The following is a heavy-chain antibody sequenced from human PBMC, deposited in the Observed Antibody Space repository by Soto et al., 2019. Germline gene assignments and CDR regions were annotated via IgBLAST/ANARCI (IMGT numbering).Heavy chain of an antibody. CDR3: TSAVPAAVDY. CDR1: GFTFSGSA. Sequence: GGSLRLSCAASGFTFSGSAMHWVRQASGKGLEWVGRIRSKANGYATAYAASVKGRFTISRDDSKNTAYLQMNSLKTEDTAMYYCTSAVPAAVDYWGQGTLVTVSS. J-gene: IGHJ4*02. D-gene: IGHD2-2*01. V-gene: IGHV3-73*01. CDR2: IRSKANGYAT.